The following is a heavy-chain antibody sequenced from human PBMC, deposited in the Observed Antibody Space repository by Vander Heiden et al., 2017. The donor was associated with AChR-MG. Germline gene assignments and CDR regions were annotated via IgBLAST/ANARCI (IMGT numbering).Heavy chain of an antibody. J-gene: IGHJ4*02. CDR1: GFTFSSYW. Sequence: EVQLLESGGGLVQPGGSLRLSCAPSGFTFSSYWMSWVRQAPGKGLEWVANIKQDGSEKYYVDSVKGRFTISRDNAKNSLYLQMNSLRAEDTAVYYCARVNIAAVLWGQGTLVTVSS. D-gene: IGHD6-13*01. CDR3: ARVNIAAVL. CDR2: IKQDGSEK. V-gene: IGHV3-7*01.